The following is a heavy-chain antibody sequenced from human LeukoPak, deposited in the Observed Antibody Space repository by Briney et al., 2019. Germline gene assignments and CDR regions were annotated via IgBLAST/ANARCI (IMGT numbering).Heavy chain of an antibody. CDR2: ISYSGST. CDR1: GGSFSPYY. Sequence: SSETLSLTCTVSGGSFSPYYWSWLRQSPGKGLEWIGYISYSGSTKNNPSLKSRVTISVDTSKNQFSLKLTSVTAADTAVYYCAKEGAESFPDAFDIWGPGTLITVSS. CDR3: AKEGAESFPDAFDI. D-gene: IGHD3-10*01. J-gene: IGHJ3*02. V-gene: IGHV4-59*01.